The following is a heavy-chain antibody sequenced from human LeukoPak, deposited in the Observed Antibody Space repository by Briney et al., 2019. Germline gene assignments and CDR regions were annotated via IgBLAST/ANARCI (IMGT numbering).Heavy chain of an antibody. D-gene: IGHD6-19*01. Sequence: KASETLSLTCTVSGGSISSYYWSWIRQPAGKGLEWIGRIYTSGSTNYNPSLKSRVTMSVDTSKNQFSLKLSSVTAADTAVYYCARGRRVYSSGWLGWFDPWGQGTLVTVSS. J-gene: IGHJ5*02. CDR1: GGSISSYY. CDR3: ARGRRVYSSGWLGWFDP. CDR2: IYTSGST. V-gene: IGHV4-4*07.